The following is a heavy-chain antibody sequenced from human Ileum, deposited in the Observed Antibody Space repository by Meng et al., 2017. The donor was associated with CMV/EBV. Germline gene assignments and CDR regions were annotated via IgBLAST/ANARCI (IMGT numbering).Heavy chain of an antibody. CDR2: IFYSGST. CDR3: ARASVGGSGSIDY. J-gene: IGHJ4*02. V-gene: IGHV4-30-4*08. Sequence: VSGGSISSDDYYWSWIRQPPGKGLEWIGYIFYSGSTYYNPSLKSRVTISVDTSKNQFSLKLSSVTAADTAVYYCARASVGGSGSIDYWGQGTLVTVSS. D-gene: IGHD3-10*01. CDR1: GGSISSDDYY.